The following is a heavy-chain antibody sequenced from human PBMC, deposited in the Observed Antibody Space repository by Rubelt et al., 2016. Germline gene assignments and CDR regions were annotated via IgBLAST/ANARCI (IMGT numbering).Heavy chain of an antibody. CDR2: VYSTGSP. D-gene: IGHD6-19*01. V-gene: IGHV4-59*02. CDR3: ARHQWLLHPFDG. J-gene: IGHJ4*02. CDR1: GGSVTYYY. Sequence: QVQLQESGPGLVKPSETLSLTCTVSGGSVTYYYWSWVRQPPGKGLEWIGNVYSTGSPQYNPSFTGRVTISEDTSKNQVSLRVTAATPADTAVYGCARHQWLLHPFDGGGQGTLVTVSS.